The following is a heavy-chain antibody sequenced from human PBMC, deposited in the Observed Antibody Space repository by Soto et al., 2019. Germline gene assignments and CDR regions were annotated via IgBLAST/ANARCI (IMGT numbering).Heavy chain of an antibody. V-gene: IGHV4-59*01. Sequence: SETLSLTCTVSGGSIDDYYWSWTRQPPGKGLEWIAYGLRPDYTGYNPSLRNRVTISSDTSKNQFSLRLISVTAADTAVYYCVAGPDRAKSAYWGQGTLVTVSS. CDR1: GGSIDDYY. J-gene: IGHJ4*01. CDR3: VAGPDRAKSAY. CDR2: GLRPDYT.